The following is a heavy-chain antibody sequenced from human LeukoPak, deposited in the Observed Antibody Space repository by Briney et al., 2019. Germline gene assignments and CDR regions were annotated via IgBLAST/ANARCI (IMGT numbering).Heavy chain of an antibody. Sequence: PGGSLRLSCAASGFTFDDYGMSWVRQAPGKGLEWVSGINWNGGSTGYADSVEGRFTISRDNAKNSLYLQMNSLRAEDTALYHCARGDSSGLRNFDYWGQGTLVTVSS. CDR1: GFTFDDYG. D-gene: IGHD3-22*01. V-gene: IGHV3-20*01. CDR3: ARGDSSGLRNFDY. CDR2: INWNGGST. J-gene: IGHJ4*02.